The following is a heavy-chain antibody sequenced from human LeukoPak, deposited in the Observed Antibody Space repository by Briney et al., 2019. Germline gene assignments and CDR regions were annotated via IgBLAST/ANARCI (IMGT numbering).Heavy chain of an antibody. D-gene: IGHD5-18*01. Sequence: ASVKVSCKASGYTFTSYDMNWVRQAAGQGLEWMGWMDPKNGNTGCAQKFQGTVTMTRDTSIDTAYMELSSLTSEDTAVYYCARAYSYGPGPFDYWGQGTLVTVSS. CDR2: MDPKNGNT. J-gene: IGHJ4*02. V-gene: IGHV1-8*01. CDR3: ARAYSYGPGPFDY. CDR1: GYTFTSYD.